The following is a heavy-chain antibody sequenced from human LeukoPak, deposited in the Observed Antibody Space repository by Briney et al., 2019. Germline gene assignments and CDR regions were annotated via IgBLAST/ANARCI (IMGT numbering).Heavy chain of an antibody. Sequence: SQTLSLTCTVSGGSISSGSYYWRWIRQPAGTGLEWIGRIYTSGSTNYNPSLKSRVTISVDTSKNQFSLKLSSVTAADTAVYYCARRGPTLYGSGSYYNEPFDYWGQGTLVTVSS. V-gene: IGHV4-61*02. CDR1: GGSISSGSYY. CDR3: ARRGPTLYGSGSYYNEPFDY. J-gene: IGHJ4*02. CDR2: IYTSGST. D-gene: IGHD3-10*01.